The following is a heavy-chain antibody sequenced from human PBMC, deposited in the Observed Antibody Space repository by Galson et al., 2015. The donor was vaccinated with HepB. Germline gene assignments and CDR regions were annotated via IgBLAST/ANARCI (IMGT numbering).Heavy chain of an antibody. J-gene: IGHJ4*02. D-gene: IGHD1-1*01. CDR3: AKAKNDGCFDC. Sequence: SLRLSCAASGFTFSNYAMNWVRQAPGKGLEWVSTISSGGHSTFYTDSVKGRFTLSRDNSKNTLYLQMNSLRAEDTAVYYCAKAKNDGCFDCWGQGTLVTVSS. CDR2: ISSGGHST. CDR1: GFTFSNYA. V-gene: IGHV3-23*01.